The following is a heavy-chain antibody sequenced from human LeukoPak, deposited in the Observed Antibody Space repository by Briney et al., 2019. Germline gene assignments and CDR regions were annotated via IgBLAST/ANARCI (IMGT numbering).Heavy chain of an antibody. Sequence: NPSETLSLTCAVYGGSFSGYYWSWIRQPPGKGLEWIGEINHSGSTNYNPSLKSRVTISIDTSMKQFSLKLSSVTAADTAVYYCARGRVEGIAESEYWGQGTLVTVSS. CDR1: GGSFSGYY. V-gene: IGHV4-34*01. CDR3: ARGRVEGIAESEY. D-gene: IGHD6-13*01. J-gene: IGHJ4*02. CDR2: INHSGST.